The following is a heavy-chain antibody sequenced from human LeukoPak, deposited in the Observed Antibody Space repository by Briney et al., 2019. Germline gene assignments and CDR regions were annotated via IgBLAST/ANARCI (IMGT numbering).Heavy chain of an antibody. J-gene: IGHJ4*02. CDR2: MNPHSGNT. CDR3: AREGARSSDTSGSYPLDY. Sequence: ASVKVSCKASGYTFSNFDINWVRQATGQGLEWMGWMNPHSGNTGYSQKFQGRVTITKNSSISTACMELSSLTSEDTAVYYCAREGARSSDTSGSYPLDYWGQGTLVTVSS. CDR1: GYTFSNFD. D-gene: IGHD1-26*01. V-gene: IGHV1-8*03.